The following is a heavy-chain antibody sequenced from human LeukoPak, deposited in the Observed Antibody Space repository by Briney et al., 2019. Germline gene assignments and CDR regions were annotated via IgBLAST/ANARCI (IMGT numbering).Heavy chain of an antibody. J-gene: IGHJ4*02. Sequence: SETLSLTCTVSGGSISSYYWSWIRQPPGKGLEWIGYIYYSGSTNYNPSLKSRVTISVDTSKNQFSLKLSSVTAADTAVYYCARLHCGGDCYVPPLVEFDYWGQGTLVTVSS. D-gene: IGHD2-21*02. V-gene: IGHV4-59*08. CDR3: ARLHCGGDCYVPPLVEFDY. CDR1: GGSISSYY. CDR2: IYYSGST.